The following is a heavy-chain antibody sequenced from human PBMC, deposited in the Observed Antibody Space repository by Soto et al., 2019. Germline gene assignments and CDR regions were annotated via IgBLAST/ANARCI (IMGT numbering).Heavy chain of an antibody. J-gene: IGHJ3*02. CDR2: ISAYNGNT. Sequence: ASVKVSCKASGYTFTSYGISWVRQAPGQGLEWMGWISAYNGNTNYAQKLQGRVTMTTDTSTSTAYMELRSLRSDDTAVYYCAREGAAWYYDILTGYPPDDAFDIWGQGTMVTVSS. CDR3: AREGAAWYYDILTGYPPDDAFDI. CDR1: GYTFTSYG. D-gene: IGHD3-9*01. V-gene: IGHV1-18*01.